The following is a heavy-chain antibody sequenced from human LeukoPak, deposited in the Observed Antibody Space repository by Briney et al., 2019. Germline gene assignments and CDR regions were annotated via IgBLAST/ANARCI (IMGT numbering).Heavy chain of an antibody. D-gene: IGHD3-3*01. CDR3: ARDLASLAPYYDFWSGYSYYYYYGMDV. CDR2: INPNSGGT. J-gene: IGHJ6*02. V-gene: IGHV1-2*02. Sequence: ASVKVSCKASGYTFTSYDINWVRQATGQGLEWMGWINPNSGGTNYAQKFQGRVTMTRDTSISTAYMELSRLRSDDTAVYYCARDLASLAPYYDFWSGYSYYYYYGMDVWGQGTTVTVSS. CDR1: GYTFTSYD.